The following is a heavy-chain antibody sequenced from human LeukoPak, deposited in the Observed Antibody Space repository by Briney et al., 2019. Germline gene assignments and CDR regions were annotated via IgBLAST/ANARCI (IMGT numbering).Heavy chain of an antibody. CDR1: GFAFSSYA. CDR3: ARVRGGQLMAYAFDI. CDR2: IYYSGST. J-gene: IGHJ3*02. D-gene: IGHD6-6*01. V-gene: IGHV4-59*01. Sequence: PGGSLRLSCAASGFAFSSYAMSWVRQAPGKGLEWIGYIYYSGSTNYNPSLKSRVTISVDTSKNQFSLKLSSVTAADTAVYYCARVRGGQLMAYAFDIWGQGTMVTVSS.